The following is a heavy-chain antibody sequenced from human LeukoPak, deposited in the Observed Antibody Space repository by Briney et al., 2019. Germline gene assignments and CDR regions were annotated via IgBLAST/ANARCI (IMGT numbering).Heavy chain of an antibody. CDR1: GGSISSGDYY. Sequence: SETLSLTCTVSGGSISSGDYYWSWIRQPPGRGLEWIGYISYSGSTYYNPPLKSRVTISQDTSKSQFSLKVSSVTVADTAAYYCARVVNIAMVVDYWGQGTLVTVST. CDR3: ARVVNIAMVVDY. CDR2: ISYSGST. D-gene: IGHD5-18*01. V-gene: IGHV4-30-4*08. J-gene: IGHJ4*02.